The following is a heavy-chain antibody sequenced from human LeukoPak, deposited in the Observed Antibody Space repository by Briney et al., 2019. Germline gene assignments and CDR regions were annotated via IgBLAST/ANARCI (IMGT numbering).Heavy chain of an antibody. Sequence: SGPTLVNPTQTLTLTCTFSGFSLSTSGMRVSWIRQPPGKALEWLARIDWDDDKFYGTSLKTRLTISKDTSKNQVVLTMTNMDPVDTATYYCARGPYYFDYWGQGTLVTVSS. CDR2: IDWDDDK. V-gene: IGHV2-70*04. CDR1: GFSLSTSGMR. J-gene: IGHJ4*02. CDR3: ARGPYYFDY.